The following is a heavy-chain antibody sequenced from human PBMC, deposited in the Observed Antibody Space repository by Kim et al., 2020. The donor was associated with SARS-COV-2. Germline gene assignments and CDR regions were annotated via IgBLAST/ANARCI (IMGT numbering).Heavy chain of an antibody. D-gene: IGHD1-20*01. Sequence: GRTSYAESVKGRSTIPRNNTKTTLYLQMSSLRAEHTAVYYCASHYNPFGYWGQGTLVTVSS. J-gene: IGHJ4*02. CDR3: ASHYNPFGY. CDR2: GRT. V-gene: IGHV3-66*04.